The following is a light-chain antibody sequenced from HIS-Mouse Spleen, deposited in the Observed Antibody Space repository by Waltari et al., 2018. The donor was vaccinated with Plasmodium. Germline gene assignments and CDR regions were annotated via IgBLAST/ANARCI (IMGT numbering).Light chain of an antibody. V-gene: IGKV1-39*01. CDR1: QSISNY. J-gene: IGKJ1*01. Sequence: DIQMTQSPSSLSASVGDRVTITCRASQSISNYLNWYQQKPGKAPKFLIYAASTLQSGVPSRFSGRGSGTDFTVTISSLQPEDFATYYCQQSYSTWTFGQGTKVEIK. CDR2: AAS. CDR3: QQSYSTWT.